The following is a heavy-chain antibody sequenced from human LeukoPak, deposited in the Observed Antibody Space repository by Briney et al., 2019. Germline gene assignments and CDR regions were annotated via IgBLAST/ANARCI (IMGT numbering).Heavy chain of an antibody. D-gene: IGHD3-10*01. V-gene: IGHV1-69*01. J-gene: IGHJ6*03. CDR2: IIPIFGTA. CDR1: GGTFSSYA. Sequence: SVKVSCKASGGTFSSYAISWVRQAPGQGLEWMGGIIPIFGTANYAQKFQGRVTITADESTSTAYMELSSLRSEDTAVYYCARDGGFGGTEYYYYMDVWGKGTTVTISS. CDR3: ARDGGFGGTEYYYYMDV.